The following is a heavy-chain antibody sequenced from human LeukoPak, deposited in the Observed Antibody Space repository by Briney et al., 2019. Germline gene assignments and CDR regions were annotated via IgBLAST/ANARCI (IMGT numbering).Heavy chain of an antibody. J-gene: IGHJ4*02. CDR3: ARAGDFYGDYGKDPFDY. D-gene: IGHD4-17*01. V-gene: IGHV4-59*01. CDR2: IYYSGST. Sequence: SETPSLTCTVSGGSISSYYWSWIRQPPGKGLEWIGYIYYSGSTNYNPSLKSRVTISVDTSKNQFSLKLSSVTAADTAVYYCARAGDFYGDYGKDPFDYWGQGTLVTVSS. CDR1: GGSISSYY.